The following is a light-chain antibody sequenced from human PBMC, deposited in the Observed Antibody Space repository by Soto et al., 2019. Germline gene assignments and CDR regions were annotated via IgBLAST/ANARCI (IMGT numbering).Light chain of an antibody. J-gene: IGLJ1*01. CDR1: SSNIGTSS. V-gene: IGLV1-44*01. CDR3: AVWDDSLNGHV. CDR2: TND. Sequence: QAVLTQPPSVSGTPGETVTISCSGSSSNIGTSSVHWYKHLPGTAPKPLIYTNDQRPSGVPDRFSGSKSGTSASLAISGLQSEDEADYYCAVWDDSLNGHVFGAGTKVTVL.